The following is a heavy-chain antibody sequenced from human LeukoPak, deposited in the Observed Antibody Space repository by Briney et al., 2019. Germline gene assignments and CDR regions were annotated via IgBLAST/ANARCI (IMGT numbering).Heavy chain of an antibody. D-gene: IGHD3-22*01. J-gene: IGHJ4*02. V-gene: IGHV1-2*06. CDR1: GYTFTGYY. CDR2: INPNSGGT. CDR3: AREEREEFYYDSSGYFIDY. Sequence: GASVKVSCKASGYTFTGYYMHWVRQAPGQGLEWMGRINPNSGGTNYAQKSQGRVTMTRDTSISTAYMELSRLRSDDTAVYYCAREEREEFYYDSSGYFIDYWGQGTLVTVSS.